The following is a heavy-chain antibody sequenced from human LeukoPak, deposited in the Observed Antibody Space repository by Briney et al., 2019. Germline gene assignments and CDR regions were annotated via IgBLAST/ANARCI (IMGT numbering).Heavy chain of an antibody. V-gene: IGHV4-31*03. CDR1: GGSISSGGYY. Sequence: SQTLSLTCSVSGGSISSGGYYWTWIRQRPGKGLEWIGYIYNSGSTYYNPSLKSRVTTSVDTSKNQFSLNLTSVTAADTAVYYCARDRRTFKGGSYSEFDYWGQGSLVTVSS. D-gene: IGHD1-26*01. CDR3: ARDRRTFKGGSYSEFDY. CDR2: IYNSGST. J-gene: IGHJ4*02.